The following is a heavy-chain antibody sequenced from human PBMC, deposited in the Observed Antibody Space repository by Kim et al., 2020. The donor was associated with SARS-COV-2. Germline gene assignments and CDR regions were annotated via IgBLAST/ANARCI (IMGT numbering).Heavy chain of an antibody. V-gene: IGHV1-2*02. D-gene: IGHD3-3*01. Sequence: ASVKVSCKASGYAFTDYYIHWVRQAPGQAHEWMGWVNATNGGTHYAQRFQDRVTMTRDTSINTAYLEVSRLTPDDTAVYYCASGRDAFFRFVAWGQGTQVTVSS. CDR3: ASGRDAFFRFVA. CDR1: GYAFTDYY. CDR2: VNATNGGT. J-gene: IGHJ5*02.